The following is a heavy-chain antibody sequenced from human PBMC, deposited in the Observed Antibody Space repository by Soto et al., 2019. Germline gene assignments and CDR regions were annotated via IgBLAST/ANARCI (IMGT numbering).Heavy chain of an antibody. V-gene: IGHV4-59*12. J-gene: IGHJ5*02. D-gene: IGHD3-22*01. CDR2: IYNSGTT. CDR1: NGSISGYY. Sequence: PSETLSLTCTVSNGSISGYYWSWIRQPPGKRLEWIGYIYNSGTTSYNPSLRSRATISVDTSKNQFSLKLSSVTAADTAVYYCARGRSAKKYYYDSSGPGGWFDPWGQGTLVTVSS. CDR3: ARGRSAKKYYYDSSGPGGWFDP.